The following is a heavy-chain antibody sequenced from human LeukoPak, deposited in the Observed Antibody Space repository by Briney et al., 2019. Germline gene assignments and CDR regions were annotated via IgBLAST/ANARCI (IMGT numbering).Heavy chain of an antibody. Sequence: SETLSLTCTVSGGSIGNYYWNWIRQPAGKGLEWIGRISTSGTTNYHPSLKSRVTLSLDTSKNQFSLNLRSVTAADTAIYFCARRHPYYYGSGTYSREDWGQGALVTVSS. CDR1: GGSIGNYY. D-gene: IGHD3-10*01. CDR2: ISTSGTT. CDR3: ARRHPYYYGSGTYSRED. V-gene: IGHV4-4*07. J-gene: IGHJ4*02.